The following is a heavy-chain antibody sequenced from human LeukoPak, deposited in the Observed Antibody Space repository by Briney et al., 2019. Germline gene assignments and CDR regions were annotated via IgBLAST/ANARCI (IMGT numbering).Heavy chain of an antibody. D-gene: IGHD5-24*01. CDR2: IIPIFGTA. CDR3: ASPWEMATMYYYYYGMDV. J-gene: IGHJ6*02. V-gene: IGHV1-69*13. CDR1: GGTFSSYA. Sequence: ASVTVSCKASGGTFSSYAISWVRQAPGQGLEWMGGIIPIFGTANYAQKFQGRVTITADESTSTAYMELSSLRSEDTAVYYCASPWEMATMYYYYYGMDVWGQGTTVTVSS.